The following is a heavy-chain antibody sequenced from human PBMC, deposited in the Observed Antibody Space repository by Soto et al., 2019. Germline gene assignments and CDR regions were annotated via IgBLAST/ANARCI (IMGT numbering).Heavy chain of an antibody. D-gene: IGHD3-10*01. V-gene: IGHV3-66*01. Sequence: GGSLRLSCAASGITVSSNYMNWVRQAPGKGLDWVSVIYRNGKTYYADSVKGRFIISRDNSKNTLYLQMNSLRADDTAVYYCAAGALPEEFDAFDIWGQGTMVTVSS. CDR3: AAGALPEEFDAFDI. CDR1: GITVSSNY. CDR2: IYRNGKT. J-gene: IGHJ3*02.